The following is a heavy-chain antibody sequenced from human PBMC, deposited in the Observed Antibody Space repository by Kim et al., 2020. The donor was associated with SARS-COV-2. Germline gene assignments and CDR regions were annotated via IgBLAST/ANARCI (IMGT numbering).Heavy chain of an antibody. V-gene: IGHV4-59*08. Sequence: SETLSLSCTVSGGSISSDCWSWIRQPPGKGLEWIGNIYSGWSTNSNPSLKSRVTIPVDTSKKQFSLKLSSMTAADTAVYYCARRISRVLGLGQIVADGEIADWGQGILVSVSS. CDR1: GGSISSDC. CDR3: ARRISRVLGLGQIVADGEIAD. CDR2: IYSGWST. J-gene: IGHJ4*02. D-gene: IGHD2-21*01.